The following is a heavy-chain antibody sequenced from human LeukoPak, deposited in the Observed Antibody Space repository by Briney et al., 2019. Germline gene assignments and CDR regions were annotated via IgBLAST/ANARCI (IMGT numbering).Heavy chain of an antibody. V-gene: IGHV3-7*01. CDR2: TRQDAKEI. CDR3: ARPPYSGSPNRFDY. CDR1: GFIFGKYW. Sequence: GGSLRLSCAASGFIFGKYWMTWARQAPGKGLEWVASTRQDAKEIYYVDSVKGRFTISRDNSKNTLYLQMNSLRAEDTAVYYCARPPYSGSPNRFDYWGQGTLVTVSS. J-gene: IGHJ4*02. D-gene: IGHD1-26*01.